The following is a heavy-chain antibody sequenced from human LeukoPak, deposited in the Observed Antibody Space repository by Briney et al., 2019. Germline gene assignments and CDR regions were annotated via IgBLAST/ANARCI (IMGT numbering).Heavy chain of an antibody. D-gene: IGHD6-13*01. CDR1: GFTFSTYG. CDR3: ARDIEWGSSCLWGH. J-gene: IGHJ4*02. Sequence: GGSLRLSCAASGFTFSTYGMHWVRQAPGKGLEWVGVIWYDGSNKYYADSVKGRFTISRDNSNNTLYLQMNSLRVDATAVYYGARDIEWGSSCLWGHWGQGTLVTVSS. V-gene: IGHV3-33*01. CDR2: IWYDGSNK.